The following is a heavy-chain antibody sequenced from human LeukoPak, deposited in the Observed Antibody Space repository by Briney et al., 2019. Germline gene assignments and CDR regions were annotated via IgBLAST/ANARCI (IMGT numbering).Heavy chain of an antibody. CDR3: ARGRGYCSSTSCYGPGGDAFDI. CDR1: GYTFTGYY. CDR2: INPNSGGT. J-gene: IGHJ3*02. V-gene: IGHV1-2*02. Sequence: ASVKVSCKASGYTFTGYYMHWVRQAPGQGLEWMGWINPNSGGTNYAQKFQGRVTMTRDTSISTAYMELSRVRSEDTAVYYCARGRGYCSSTSCYGPGGDAFDIWGQGTMVTVSS. D-gene: IGHD2-2*01.